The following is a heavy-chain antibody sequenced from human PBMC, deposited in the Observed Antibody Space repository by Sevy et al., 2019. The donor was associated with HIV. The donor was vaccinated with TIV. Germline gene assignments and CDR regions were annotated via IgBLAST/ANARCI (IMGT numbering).Heavy chain of an antibody. CDR1: GFNFRNSV. V-gene: IGHV3-23*01. CDR3: AKTVAYGTTWFGKVED. J-gene: IGHJ4*02. Sequence: GGSLRLSCAASGFNFRNSVMSWIRQAPGEGLEWVSTIKVGGDTHYTDSVKGRFTIYRANSKNTLSIQMNSLTAEDTAVYYCAKTVAYGTTWFGKVEDWGQGALVTVSS. D-gene: IGHD3-10*01. CDR2: IKVGGDT.